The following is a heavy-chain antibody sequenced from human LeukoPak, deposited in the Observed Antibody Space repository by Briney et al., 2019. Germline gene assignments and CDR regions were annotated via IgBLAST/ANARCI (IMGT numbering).Heavy chain of an antibody. V-gene: IGHV4-59*08. D-gene: IGHD3-22*01. CDR2: IYYSGST. CDR3: ARGDYYDDSGYPYDC. Sequence: SETLSLTCTVSGGSISSYYWSWIRQPPGKGLEWIGYIYYSGSTNYNPSLKSRVTTSVDTSKNQFSLKLSSMTTADTAVYYCARGDYYDDSGYPYDCWGQGTLVTVSS. CDR1: GGSISSYY. J-gene: IGHJ4*02.